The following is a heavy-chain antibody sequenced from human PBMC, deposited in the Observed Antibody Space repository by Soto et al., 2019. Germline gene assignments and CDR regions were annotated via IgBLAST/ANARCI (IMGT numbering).Heavy chain of an antibody. CDR3: ARGPAAYGDYTNWFDP. D-gene: IGHD4-17*01. CDR1: GYTFTSYD. J-gene: IGHJ5*02. V-gene: IGHV1-8*01. CDR2: LSPNSGNT. Sequence: ASVKVSCKASGYTFTSYDINWVRQATAQGLEWMGWLSPNSGNTGYAQKFQGRVTMTRNTSISTAYMELSSLRSEDTAVYYCARGPAAYGDYTNWFDPWGQGTLVTVSS.